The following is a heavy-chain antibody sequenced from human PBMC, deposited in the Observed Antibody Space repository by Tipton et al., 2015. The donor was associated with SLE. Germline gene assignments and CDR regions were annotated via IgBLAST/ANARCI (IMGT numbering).Heavy chain of an antibody. V-gene: IGHV3-23*01. CDR3: ASELGIWVGY. Sequence: SLRLSCAASGFTFTTYAMTWVRQAPGKGLEWVSTISGGGFSTYYADSVKGRFTISRDNSKNTLYLQMISLRPEDTAVYYCASELGIWVGYWGQGTLVTVSS. D-gene: IGHD7-27*01. CDR1: GFTFTTYA. J-gene: IGHJ4*02. CDR2: ISGGGFST.